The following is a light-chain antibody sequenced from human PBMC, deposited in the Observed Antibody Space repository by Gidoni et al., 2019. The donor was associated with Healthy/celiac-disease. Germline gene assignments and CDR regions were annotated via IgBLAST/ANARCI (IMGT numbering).Light chain of an antibody. CDR1: QGIRNE. CDR2: AAS. J-gene: IGKJ4*01. V-gene: IGKV1-17*01. CDR3: LQHNSYPLT. Sequence: EIQMTQSPSSLSASVGDRVTITCRASQGIRNELGWYQQKPGKAPKRLSYAASSWQSGVPSRFSGSGSGTEFTLTISSLQPEDFATYYCLQHNSYPLTFGGGTKVEIK.